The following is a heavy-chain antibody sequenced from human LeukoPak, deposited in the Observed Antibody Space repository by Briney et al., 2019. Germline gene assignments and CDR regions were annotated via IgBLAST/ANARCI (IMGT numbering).Heavy chain of an antibody. V-gene: IGHV3-7*01. J-gene: IGHJ4*02. Sequence: GGSLRLSCTASGFTFSRSWMDWIRQAPGKGLEWVANINPDGDGMRFVDSVKGRFTMSRDNAQSSLHLQMNSLRVEDTAFYYCAAWTDRGYSYWGQGVLVTVSS. CDR2: INPDGDGM. D-gene: IGHD5-12*01. CDR1: GFTFSRSW. CDR3: AAWTDRGYSY.